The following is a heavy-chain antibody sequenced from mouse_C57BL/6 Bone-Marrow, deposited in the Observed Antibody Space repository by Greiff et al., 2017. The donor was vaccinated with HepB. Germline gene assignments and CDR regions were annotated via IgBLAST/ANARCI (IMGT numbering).Heavy chain of an antibody. Sequence: VQLQQSGPELVKPGASVKISCKASGYTFTDYYMNWVKQSHGKSLEWIGDINPNNGGTSYNQKFKGKATLTVDKSSSTAYMELRSLTSEDSAVYYCARWVLYDGYYSWYFDVWGTGTTVTVSS. CDR1: GYTFTDYY. CDR2: INPNNGGT. V-gene: IGHV1-26*01. D-gene: IGHD2-3*01. J-gene: IGHJ1*03. CDR3: ARWVLYDGYYSWYFDV.